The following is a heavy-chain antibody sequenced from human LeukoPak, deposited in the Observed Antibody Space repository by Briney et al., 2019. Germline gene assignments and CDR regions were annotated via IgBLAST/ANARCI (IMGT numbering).Heavy chain of an antibody. CDR3: ARAGAGYGGNSGYFDY. V-gene: IGHV3-30*04. D-gene: IGHD4-23*01. CDR2: ISYDGSNK. CDR1: GFTFSSYA. Sequence: GGSLRLSCAASGFTFSSYAMHWVRQAPGKGLEWVAVISYDGSNKYYADSVKGRFTISRDNSKNTLYLQMNSLRAEDTAVYYCARAGAGYGGNSGYFDYWGQGTLVTVSS. J-gene: IGHJ4*02.